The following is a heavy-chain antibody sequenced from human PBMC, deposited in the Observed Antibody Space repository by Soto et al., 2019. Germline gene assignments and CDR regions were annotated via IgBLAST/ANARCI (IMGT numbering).Heavy chain of an antibody. J-gene: IGHJ4*02. CDR1: GYTFNGYY. CDR2: INPNSGGT. CDR3: ETFKHAPKGVDF. V-gene: IGHV1-2*02. Sequence: ASVKVSCKASGYTFNGYYMYWVRQAPGQGLEWMGWINPNSGGTNYAQKFQGRVTMTRDTSISTAYLELSNLRSDDTAFYYCETFKHAPKGVDFWGQGILVTLS. D-gene: IGHD3-10*01.